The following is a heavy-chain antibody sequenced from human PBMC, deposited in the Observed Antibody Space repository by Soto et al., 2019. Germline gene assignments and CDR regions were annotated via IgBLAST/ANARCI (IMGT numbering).Heavy chain of an antibody. CDR1: GFTFSSYS. D-gene: IGHD4-17*01. V-gene: IGHV3-21*01. CDR3: ARDRQGGYGDSDAFDI. J-gene: IGHJ3*02. CDR2: ISSSSSYI. Sequence: GGSLRLSCAASGFTFSSYSMNWVRQAPGKGLEWVSSISSSSSYIYYADSVKGRFTISRDNAKNSLYLQMNSLRAEDTVVYYCARDRQGGYGDSDAFDIWGQGTMVTVSS.